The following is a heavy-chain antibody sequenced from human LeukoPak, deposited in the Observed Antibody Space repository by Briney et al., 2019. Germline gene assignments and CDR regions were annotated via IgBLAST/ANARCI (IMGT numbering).Heavy chain of an antibody. CDR3: ARWGYFDSSAYFVVDY. J-gene: IGHJ4*02. V-gene: IGHV4-59*01. CDR2: IHYSGST. Sequence: PSETLSLTCAVSGGSISRYYWNWIRQPPGERLEWIGWIHYSGSTTYNPSLESRVTMSVDTSKNHISLKMTSVTAADTATYYCARWGYFDSSAYFVVDYWGQGVLVTVSS. D-gene: IGHD3-22*01. CDR1: GGSISRYY.